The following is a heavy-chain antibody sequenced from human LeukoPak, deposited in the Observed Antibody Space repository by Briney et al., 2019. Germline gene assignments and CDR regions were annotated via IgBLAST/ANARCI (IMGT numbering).Heavy chain of an antibody. Sequence: GGSLRLSCVASGFTFSDYAMNWVRQAPGKGLEWVSTFKTKYNQVYYAESVRGRFTISTDNSKNTVYLQMNSLRAEDTALYYCARSVPDYTRFDYWGQGALVTVSS. D-gene: IGHD4-11*01. V-gene: IGHV3-23*05. CDR1: GFTFSDYA. J-gene: IGHJ4*02. CDR3: ARSVPDYTRFDY. CDR2: FKTKYNQV.